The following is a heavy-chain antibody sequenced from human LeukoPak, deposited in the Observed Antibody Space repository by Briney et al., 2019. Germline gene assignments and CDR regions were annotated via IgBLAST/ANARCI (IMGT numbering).Heavy chain of an antibody. CDR3: AKDGGLWVSAHWGDS. CDR1: GFTFSSSA. J-gene: IGHJ4*02. Sequence: GGSLRLSCAASGFTFSSSAMSWVRQAPGKGLEWVSAISNNGGYTYYADSVQGRFTVSRDDSKNTLYLQMNSLRAEDTAVYYCAKDGGLWVSAHWGDSWGRGTLVTVSS. CDR2: ISNNGGYT. D-gene: IGHD7-27*01. V-gene: IGHV3-23*01.